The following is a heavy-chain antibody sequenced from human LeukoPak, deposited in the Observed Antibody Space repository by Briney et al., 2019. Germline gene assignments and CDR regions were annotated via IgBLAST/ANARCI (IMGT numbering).Heavy chain of an antibody. CDR3: AGDDGSGSSYPEPPVDY. J-gene: IGHJ4*02. Sequence: PGRSLRLSCAASGFTFNSYAMHWVRQAPGKGLEWVAVISFDGSTKYYADSVKGRFTISRDNSKNMLYLQMNNLRAEDTAVYFCAGDDGSGSSYPEPPVDYWGQGTLVTVSS. CDR2: ISFDGSTK. V-gene: IGHV3-30-3*01. D-gene: IGHD3-10*01. CDR1: GFTFNSYA.